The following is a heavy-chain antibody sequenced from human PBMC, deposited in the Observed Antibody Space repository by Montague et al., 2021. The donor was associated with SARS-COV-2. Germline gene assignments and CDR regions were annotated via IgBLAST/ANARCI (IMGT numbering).Heavy chain of an antibody. CDR1: GGSISSSNYY. D-gene: IGHD2-15*01. Sequence: SETLSLTCTVSGGSISSSNYYWGWIRQPPGKGLEWTGNIYYSGSTYYNPSLKSRVTISVDTSKNQSSLKLSSVTAADTAVYYCARYDIVLQVVTNGMDVWGQGTTVTVSS. J-gene: IGHJ6*02. V-gene: IGHV4-39*07. CDR2: IYYSGST. CDR3: ARYDIVLQVVTNGMDV.